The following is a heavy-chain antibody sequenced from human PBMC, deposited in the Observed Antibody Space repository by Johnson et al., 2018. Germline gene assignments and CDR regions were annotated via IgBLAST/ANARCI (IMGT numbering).Heavy chain of an antibody. V-gene: IGHV3-23*04. CDR3: ASDLITFGGVIVLRRNYYYYYMDV. CDR1: GFTFSSYA. D-gene: IGHD3-16*02. CDR2: ISGSGGST. Sequence: VRLVQSGGDLVQPGGSLRLSCEASGFTFSSYAMSWVRQAPGKGLEWVSVISGSGGSTYYADSVKGRFTISRDNAKNSLYLQMNRLRAEDTAVYYCASDLITFGGVIVLRRNYYYYYMDVWGKGTTVTVSS. J-gene: IGHJ6*03.